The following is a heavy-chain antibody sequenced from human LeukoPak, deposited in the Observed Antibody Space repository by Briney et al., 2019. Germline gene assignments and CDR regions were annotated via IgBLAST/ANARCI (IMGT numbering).Heavy chain of an antibody. V-gene: IGHV4-59*01. D-gene: IGHD1-26*01. CDR2: IHYSGYT. J-gene: IGHJ4*02. Sequence: SETLSLTCTVSGASISSYYWSWIRQPPGKGLEWIGYIHYSGYTNSNPSLKSRVTIAVDTSKNQFSLKLSSVTAADTAVYYCARVSYSGSHLDYWGQGTLVTVSS. CDR1: GASISSYY. CDR3: ARVSYSGSHLDY.